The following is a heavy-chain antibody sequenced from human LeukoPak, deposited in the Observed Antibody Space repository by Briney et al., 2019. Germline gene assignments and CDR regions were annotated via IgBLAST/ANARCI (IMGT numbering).Heavy chain of an antibody. J-gene: IGHJ1*01. CDR1: GYSISSGYY. Sequence: SETLSLTCTVSGYSISSGYYWGWIRQPPGKGLGWIGSIYHSGSTYYNPSLKSRVTISVDTSKNQFSLKLSSVTAADTAVYYCARGGAALTEYIQHWGQGTLVTVSS. D-gene: IGHD6-6*01. CDR2: IYHSGST. CDR3: ARGGAALTEYIQH. V-gene: IGHV4-38-2*02.